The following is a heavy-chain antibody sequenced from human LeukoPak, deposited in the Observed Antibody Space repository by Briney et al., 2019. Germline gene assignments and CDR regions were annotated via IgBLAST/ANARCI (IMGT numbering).Heavy chain of an antibody. CDR2: IWYDGSNK. J-gene: IGHJ4*01. V-gene: IGHV3-33*06. D-gene: IGHD6-13*01. Sequence: GGSLRLYCAASGFTFSSYGMHWVRQAPGKGLEWVAVIWYDGSNKYYADSVKGRFTISRDNSKNTLYLQMNSLRAEDTAVYYCAKDIAAAGTSERNDYWGQGTLVTVSS. CDR1: GFTFSSYG. CDR3: AKDIAAAGTSERNDY.